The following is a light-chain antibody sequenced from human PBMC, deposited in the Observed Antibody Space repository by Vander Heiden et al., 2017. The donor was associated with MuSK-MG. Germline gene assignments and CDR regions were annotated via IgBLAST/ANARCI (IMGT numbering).Light chain of an antibody. J-gene: IGKJ5*01. CDR1: QSVSSN. CDR2: GAS. V-gene: IGKV3-15*01. CDR3: QQDNNWPPVT. Sequence: EIVMTQSPATLSVSPGERATLSCRASQSVSSNLAWYQQKRGQAPRLLIYGASTRATGIPVRFSGSGSGTEFTLTISGLQSEDFALYYCQQDNNWPPVTFGQGTRLEIK.